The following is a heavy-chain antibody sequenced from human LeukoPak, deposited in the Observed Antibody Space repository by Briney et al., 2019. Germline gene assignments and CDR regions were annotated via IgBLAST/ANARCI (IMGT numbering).Heavy chain of an antibody. CDR1: GFTFSSYS. D-gene: IGHD3-22*01. Sequence: PGGSLRLSCAASGFTFSSYSMNWVRQAPGKGLEWVSSISSSSSYIYYADSVKGRFTISRDNAKNSQYLQMNSLRAEDTAVYYCARSYDSSGYYYSDYFDYWGQGTLVTVSS. V-gene: IGHV3-21*01. J-gene: IGHJ4*02. CDR2: ISSSSSYI. CDR3: ARSYDSSGYYYSDYFDY.